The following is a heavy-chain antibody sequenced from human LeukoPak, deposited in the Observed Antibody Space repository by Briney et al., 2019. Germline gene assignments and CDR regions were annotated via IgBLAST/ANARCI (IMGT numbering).Heavy chain of an antibody. J-gene: IGHJ4*02. CDR3: ARDQWYYGSGSYYNFSDY. V-gene: IGHV3-23*01. Sequence: GGSLRLSCAASGFTFSSYAMSWVRQAPGKGLEWVSAISGSGGSTYYADSVKGRLTISRDNSKNTLYLQMNSLRAEDTAVYYCARDQWYYGSGSYYNFSDYWGQGTLVTVSS. D-gene: IGHD3-10*01. CDR2: ISGSGGST. CDR1: GFTFSSYA.